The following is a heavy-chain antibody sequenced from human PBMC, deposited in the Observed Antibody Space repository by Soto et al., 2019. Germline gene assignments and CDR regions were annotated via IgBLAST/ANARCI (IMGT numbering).Heavy chain of an antibody. CDR1: GGTFSSYA. V-gene: IGHV1-69*13. Sequence: ASVKVSCKASGGTFSSYAISWVRQAPGQGLEWMGGIIPIFGTANYAQKFQGRVTITADESTSTAYMELSSLRSEDTAVYYCARGDIVVVVAARFYYYGMDVWGQGTTVTV. CDR3: ARGDIVVVVAARFYYYGMDV. J-gene: IGHJ6*02. CDR2: IIPIFGTA. D-gene: IGHD2-15*01.